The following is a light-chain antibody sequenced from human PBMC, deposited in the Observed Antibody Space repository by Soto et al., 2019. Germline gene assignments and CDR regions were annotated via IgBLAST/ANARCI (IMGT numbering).Light chain of an antibody. CDR2: GNS. Sequence: QSALTQPPSVSGAPGQRVTISCTGSSSNIGAGYDVHWYQQLPGTAPKLLIYGNSNRPSGVPDRFSGSKSGTSASLAITGLQAEDEADYYCRSYDSSLSGYNDVFGTGTKLTVL. CDR3: RSYDSSLSGYNDV. J-gene: IGLJ1*01. V-gene: IGLV1-40*01. CDR1: SSNIGAGYD.